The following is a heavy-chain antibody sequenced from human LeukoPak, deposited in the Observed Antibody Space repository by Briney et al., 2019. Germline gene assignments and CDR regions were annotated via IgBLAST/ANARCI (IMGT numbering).Heavy chain of an antibody. D-gene: IGHD2-15*01. J-gene: IGHJ3*02. CDR1: GYTFTDSY. CDR2: INPNSGGT. Sequence: ASVKVSRKASGYTFTDSYIHWVRQAPGQGLEWMGWINPNSGGTNYAQKFQGRVTMTRDTSISTAYVELRRLRCDDTAVYYCARDYCSGGSCYLGAFDIWGQGTMVTVSS. V-gene: IGHV1-2*02. CDR3: ARDYCSGGSCYLGAFDI.